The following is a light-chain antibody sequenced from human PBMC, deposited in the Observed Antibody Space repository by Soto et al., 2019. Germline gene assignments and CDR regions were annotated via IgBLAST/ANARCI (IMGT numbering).Light chain of an antibody. V-gene: IGKV1-27*01. J-gene: IGKJ3*01. CDR3: QKYHSAPFT. Sequence: DIQMTQSPSSLSASVGDRVTITCRASQGVSHYVAWYQQKPGKVPKLLIYGASTLHSGVPSRFSGSGSGTDLTLTISSLQPEDVASYYCQKYHSAPFTFGPGTKVDLK. CDR1: QGVSHY. CDR2: GAS.